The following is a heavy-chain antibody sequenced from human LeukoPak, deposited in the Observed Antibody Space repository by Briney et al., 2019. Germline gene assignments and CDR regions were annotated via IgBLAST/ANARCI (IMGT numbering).Heavy chain of an antibody. V-gene: IGHV3-7*03. J-gene: IGHJ4*02. CDR3: ATSRSFDY. CDR2: IKQDESEK. Sequence: PGGSLRLSCAASGFTFSSYWMSWVRQAPGKGLEWVANIKQDESEKHYVDSVKGRSTISRDNAKNSLYLQMNSLRVEDTAVYYCATSRSFDYWGQGTLVTVSS. CDR1: GFTFSSYW.